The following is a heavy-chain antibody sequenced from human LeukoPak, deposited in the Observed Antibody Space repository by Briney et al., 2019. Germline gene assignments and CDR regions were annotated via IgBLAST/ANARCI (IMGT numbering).Heavy chain of an antibody. CDR1: GGSFSAYY. D-gene: IGHD1-1*01. CDR2: INHRGDT. V-gene: IGHV4-34*01. Sequence: SETLSLTCAVYGGSFSAYYWSWIRQSPGKGLGWIAEINHRGDTNYNPSVKSRVSISVDTSKNQFSLKVTSLTAADTAVYYCARGPTISETGYFDYWGQGTLVTVSS. J-gene: IGHJ4*03. CDR3: ARGPTISETGYFDY.